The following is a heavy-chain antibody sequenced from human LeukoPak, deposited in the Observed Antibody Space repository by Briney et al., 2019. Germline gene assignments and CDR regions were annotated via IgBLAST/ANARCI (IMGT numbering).Heavy chain of an antibody. CDR3: ARRLGRQNTGIDF. CDR2: IYHSGSA. D-gene: IGHD2-8*02. CDR1: GYSISSGYY. V-gene: IGHV4-38-2*02. Sequence: PSETLSLTCTVSGYSISSGYYWGWIRQPPGKGLEWIGSIYHSGSAHYNPSLKSRVTISVDTSKNQFSLRLSSMTATDTAVYYCARRLGRQNTGIDFWGQGTPVTVSS. J-gene: IGHJ4*02.